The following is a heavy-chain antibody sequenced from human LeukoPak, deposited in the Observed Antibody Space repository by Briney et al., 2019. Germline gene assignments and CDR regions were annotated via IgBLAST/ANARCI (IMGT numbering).Heavy chain of an antibody. D-gene: IGHD1-26*01. CDR3: ARGRSGSAWDLFDY. CDR2: IYSGGST. CDR1: GFTVSSNY. J-gene: IGHJ4*02. V-gene: IGHV3-53*05. Sequence: PGGSLRLSCAASGFTVSSNYMSWVRQAPGKGLKWVSVIYSGGSTYYADSVKGRFTISRDNSKNTLYLQMNSLRAEDTAVYYCARGRSGSAWDLFDYWGQGTLVTVSS.